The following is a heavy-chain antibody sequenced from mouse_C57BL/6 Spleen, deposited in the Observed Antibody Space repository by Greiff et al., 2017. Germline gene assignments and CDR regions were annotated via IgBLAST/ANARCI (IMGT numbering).Heavy chain of an antibody. CDR2: IHPSDGDT. Sequence: QVQLQQPGAELVKPGASVKVSCKASGYTFTSYWMHWVKQRPGQGLEWIGRIHPSDGDTNYNQKFKGKATLTVDKSSSTAYMQLSSLTSEDSAVYDGEIRRGSGEVADYALDYWGQGTSVTVSS. J-gene: IGHJ4*01. V-gene: IGHV1-74*01. CDR3: EIRRGSGEVADYALDY. CDR1: GYTFTSYW. D-gene: IGHD1-1*01.